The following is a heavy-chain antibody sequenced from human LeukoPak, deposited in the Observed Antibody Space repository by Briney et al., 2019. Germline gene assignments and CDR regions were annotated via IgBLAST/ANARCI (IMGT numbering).Heavy chain of an antibody. J-gene: IGHJ4*02. Sequence: SETLSLTCTVSGGSISSGDYYWSWIRQPPGKGLEWIGYIYYSGSTYYNPSLKSRVTISVDTSKNQFSLKLSSVTAADTAVYYCAREGRYSYGPFDYWGQGTLVTVSS. CDR3: AREGRYSYGPFDY. V-gene: IGHV4-30-4*01. CDR1: GGSISSGDYY. D-gene: IGHD5-18*01. CDR2: IYYSGST.